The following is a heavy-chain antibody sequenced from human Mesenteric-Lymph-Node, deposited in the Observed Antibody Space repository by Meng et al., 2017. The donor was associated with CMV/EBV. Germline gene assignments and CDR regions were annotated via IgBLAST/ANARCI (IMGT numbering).Heavy chain of an antibody. V-gene: IGHV3-13*01. CDR3: ASVGAAVSFYGMDV. D-gene: IGHD1-26*01. CDR2: IGTDGDT. Sequence: ETLSLTCAASGFTFSRSIMHWVRQATGKGLEWVSAIGTDGDTYYAGSVKGRFSISRDDAKSSFYLQMNSLRPGDTAVYYCASVGAAVSFYGMDVWGQGTTVTVSS. J-gene: IGHJ6*02. CDR1: GFTFSRSI.